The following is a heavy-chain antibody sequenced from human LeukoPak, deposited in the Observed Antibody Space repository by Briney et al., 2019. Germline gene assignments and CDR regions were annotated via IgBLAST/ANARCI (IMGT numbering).Heavy chain of an antibody. V-gene: IGHV4-34*01. CDR2: INHSGST. Sequence: SETLSLTCAVYGGSFSGYYWSWIRQPPGKGLEWIGEINHSGSTNYNPSLKSRVTISVDTSKNQFSLKLSSVTAADTAVYYCARHDRDSSGYYTEYFQHWGQGTLVTVSS. D-gene: IGHD3-22*01. CDR3: ARHDRDSSGYYTEYFQH. J-gene: IGHJ1*01. CDR1: GGSFSGYY.